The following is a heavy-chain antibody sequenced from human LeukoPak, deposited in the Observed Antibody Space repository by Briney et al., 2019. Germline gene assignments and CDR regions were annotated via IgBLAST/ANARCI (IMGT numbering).Heavy chain of an antibody. D-gene: IGHD1-26*01. J-gene: IGHJ4*02. Sequence: ASVKVSCKASGGTFISYAISWVRQAPGQGLEWMGGIIPIFGTANYAQKFQGRVTITADESTSTAYMELSSLRSEDTAVYYCATSLGSSGTYYFDYWGQGTLVTVSS. CDR1: GGTFISYA. CDR2: IIPIFGTA. V-gene: IGHV1-69*13. CDR3: ATSLGSSGTYYFDY.